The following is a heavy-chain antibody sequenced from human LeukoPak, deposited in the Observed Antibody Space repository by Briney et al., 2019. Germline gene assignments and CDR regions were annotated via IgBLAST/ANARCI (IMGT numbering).Heavy chain of an antibody. J-gene: IGHJ4*02. V-gene: IGHV3-33*06. D-gene: IGHD6-13*01. CDR3: AKASAGQEAAGYFGY. Sequence: PGGSLRLSCAASGLTFSTYGMHWVRQAPGKGLEWVALIWYDGSNKYYADSVKGRFTISRDNSKNTLYLQMNSLRAEDTAVYYYAKASAGQEAAGYFGYWGQGAMVTVSS. CDR1: GLTFSTYG. CDR2: IWYDGSNK.